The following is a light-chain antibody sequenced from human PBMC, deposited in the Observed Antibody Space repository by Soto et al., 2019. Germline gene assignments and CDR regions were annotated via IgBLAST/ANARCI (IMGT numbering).Light chain of an antibody. J-gene: IGKJ1*01. CDR1: QIITSW. V-gene: IGKV1-5*03. CDR2: KAS. Sequence: DIQMTQSPSTLSASEGDRVTITCRASQIITSWLAWYQQKPGKAPKLLIYKASSLESGVPSRFSGSGSGTDFTLTISSLQPDDFATYYCQQYKSYSLTFGQGTKVEIK. CDR3: QQYKSYSLT.